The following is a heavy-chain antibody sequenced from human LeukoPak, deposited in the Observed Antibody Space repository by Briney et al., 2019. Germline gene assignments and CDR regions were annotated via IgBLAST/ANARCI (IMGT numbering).Heavy chain of an antibody. CDR2: FIPIFGTT. CDR1: GGTSSSYA. Sequence: SVKVSCKPSGGTSSSYAVSCVRQAPRQGLEWLGGFIPIFGTTTYAQKFQGRVTISPAESTNRAYMELSSLRSEETAVYYCVRDRGHYYGSSGCCPFDYWGQGTLVTVSS. J-gene: IGHJ4*02. V-gene: IGHV1-69*01. D-gene: IGHD3-22*01. CDR3: VRDRGHYYGSSGCCPFDY.